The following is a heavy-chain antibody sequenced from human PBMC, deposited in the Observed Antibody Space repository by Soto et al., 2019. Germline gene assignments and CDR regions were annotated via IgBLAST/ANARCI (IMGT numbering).Heavy chain of an antibody. V-gene: IGHV3-30-3*01. Sequence: QVQLVESGGGVVQPGRSLRLSCAASGFTFSSYAMHWVRQAPGKGLEWVAVISYDGSNKYYADSVKGRFTISRDNSKNTLYLQMNSLRDEDTDVYYCARIVRWVVVNAIPVGFYYWGQGTLVTVSS. J-gene: IGHJ4*02. CDR1: GFTFSSYA. CDR3: ARIVRWVVVNAIPVGFYY. CDR2: ISYDGSNK. D-gene: IGHD2-21*01.